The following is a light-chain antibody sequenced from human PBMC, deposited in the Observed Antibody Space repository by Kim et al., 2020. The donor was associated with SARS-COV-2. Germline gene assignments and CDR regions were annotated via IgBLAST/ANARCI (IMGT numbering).Light chain of an antibody. V-gene: IGKV1-12*01. CDR2: AAS. Sequence: ASVGDSVTITCRASQSVNRWLAWYQQTAGKAPKLLIYAASSLQSGVPSRFSGSGSGTDFTLTISSLQPEDSATYFCQQANNLPFTFGPGTKVDIK. CDR1: QSVNRW. J-gene: IGKJ3*01. CDR3: QQANNLPFT.